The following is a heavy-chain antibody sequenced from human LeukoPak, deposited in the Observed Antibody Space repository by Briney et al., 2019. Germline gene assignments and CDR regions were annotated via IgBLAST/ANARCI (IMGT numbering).Heavy chain of an antibody. D-gene: IGHD2-21*02. CDR2: IWYDGSNK. V-gene: IGHV3-33*01. J-gene: IGHJ4*02. CDR3: ARDHLAYCGGDCPISDY. Sequence: GGSLRLSCAASGFTFSSYGMHWVRKAPGKGLEWVAVIWYDGSNKYYADSVRGRFTISRDNSKNTLYLQMNSLRAEDTAVYYCARDHLAYCGGDCPISDYWGQGTLVTVSS. CDR1: GFTFSSYG.